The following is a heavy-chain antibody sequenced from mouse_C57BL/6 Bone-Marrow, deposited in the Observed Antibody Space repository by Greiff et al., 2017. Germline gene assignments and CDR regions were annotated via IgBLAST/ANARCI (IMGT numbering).Heavy chain of an antibody. Sequence: VQLQESGPGLVAPSQSLSITCTVSGFSLTSYAISWVRQPPGKGLEWLGVIWTGGGTNYNSALKSRLSISKDNSKSQVFLKMNSLQTDDTARYYCARNSLQLITTVGGAMDYWGQGTSVTVSS. CDR3: ARNSLQLITTVGGAMDY. D-gene: IGHD1-1*01. V-gene: IGHV2-9-1*01. CDR2: IWTGGGT. CDR1: GFSLTSYA. J-gene: IGHJ4*01.